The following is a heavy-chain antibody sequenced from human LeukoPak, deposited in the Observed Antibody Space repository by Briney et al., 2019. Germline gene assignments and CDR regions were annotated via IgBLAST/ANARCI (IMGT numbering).Heavy chain of an antibody. CDR1: GGSISSSAYH. CDR3: ARDVSGYAWFDP. J-gene: IGHJ5*02. CDR2: INYGGNT. V-gene: IGHV4-39*02. D-gene: IGHD3-22*01. Sequence: TSETLSLTCTVSGGSISSSAYHWGWIRQPPGKGLEWIGTINYGGNTYYNLSLKSRVIIFLDTSKNQFSLKLSSVTAADTAVYYCARDVSGYAWFDPWGQGTLVTVSS.